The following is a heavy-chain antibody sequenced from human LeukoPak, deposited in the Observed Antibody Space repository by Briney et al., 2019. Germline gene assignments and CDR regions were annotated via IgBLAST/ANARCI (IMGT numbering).Heavy chain of an antibody. V-gene: IGHV3-30*18. CDR3: AKEKYRGYSYGSGDY. D-gene: IGHD5-18*01. CDR2: ISNEGTKK. CDR1: GFTFSSYG. J-gene: IGHJ4*02. Sequence: GGSLRLSCAASGFTFSSYGMHWVRQAPGKGLEWVATISNEGTKKYYADSVKGRFTVSRDNSKHTLYLQVSSLRPGDTAVYYCAKEKYRGYSYGSGDYWGQGTLVTVSS.